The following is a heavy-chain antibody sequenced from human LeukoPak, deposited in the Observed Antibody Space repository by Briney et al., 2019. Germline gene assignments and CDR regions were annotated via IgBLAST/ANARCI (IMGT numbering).Heavy chain of an antibody. J-gene: IGHJ4*02. CDR3: AREARGGSTYFDN. Sequence: PETLSLSCTVSGGSISGYFWAWIRRPAGKGLEWIGRIYSSGTTNYNLSLKSRVTMSVDTSKNQFSLRLTSVTAADTAVYYCAREARGGSTYFDNWGQGTLVTVSS. CDR2: IYSSGTT. CDR1: GGSISGYF. D-gene: IGHD1-26*01. V-gene: IGHV4-4*07.